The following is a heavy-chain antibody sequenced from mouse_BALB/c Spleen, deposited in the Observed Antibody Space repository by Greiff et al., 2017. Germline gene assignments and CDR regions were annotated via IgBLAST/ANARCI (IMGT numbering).Heavy chain of an antibody. V-gene: IGHV5-17*02. Sequence: EVKLEESGGGLVQPGGSRKLSCAASGFTFSSFGMHWVRQAPEKGLEWVAYISSGSSTIYYADTVKGRFTISRDNPKNTLFLQMTSLRSEDTAMYYCARTDRYFDVWGAGTTVTVSS. CDR3: ARTDRYFDV. J-gene: IGHJ1*01. CDR1: GFTFSSFG. CDR2: ISSGSSTI.